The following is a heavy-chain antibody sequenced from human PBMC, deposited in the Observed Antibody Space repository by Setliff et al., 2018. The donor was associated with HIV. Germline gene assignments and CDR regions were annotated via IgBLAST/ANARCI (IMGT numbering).Heavy chain of an antibody. D-gene: IGHD3-10*01. CDR3: ARGVEGSGNYGSYYYYYYMDV. CDR1: GYIFTNYG. Sequence: ASVKVSCKASGYIFTNYGISWVRQAPGQGLEWMGWISAYNGNTNYAQKFQGRVTMTTDTSSSTAYMELRSLRSDDTAVYYCARGVEGSGNYGSYYYYYYMDVWGKGTTVTVSS. J-gene: IGHJ6*03. CDR2: ISAYNGNT. V-gene: IGHV1-18*01.